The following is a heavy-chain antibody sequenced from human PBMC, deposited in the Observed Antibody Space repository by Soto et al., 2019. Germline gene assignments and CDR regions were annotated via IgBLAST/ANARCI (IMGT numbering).Heavy chain of an antibody. Sequence: SETLSLTCTVSGGSISSSSYYWGWIRQPPGKGLEWIGSIYYSGSTYYNPSLKSRVTISVDTSKNQFSLKLSSVTAADTAVYYCARHYYDSSGYRAEYLQHWGQGTLVTVSS. CDR1: GGSISSSSYY. D-gene: IGHD3-22*01. CDR2: IYYSGST. CDR3: ARHYYDSSGYRAEYLQH. V-gene: IGHV4-39*01. J-gene: IGHJ1*01.